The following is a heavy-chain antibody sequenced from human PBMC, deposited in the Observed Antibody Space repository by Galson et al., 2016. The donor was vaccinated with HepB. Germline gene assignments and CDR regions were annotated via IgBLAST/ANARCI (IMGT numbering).Heavy chain of an antibody. J-gene: IGHJ4*02. Sequence: SLRLSCAASGFTFSNYWMYWVRQAPGRGLVWVSRIKTDGTITAYADSVKGRFTISRANGKKSMYLQMNSLRAEDTALYYCARGRRGAISDFFDSWGQGTLVTVSS. CDR2: IKTDGTIT. CDR1: GFTFSNYW. CDR3: ARGRRGAISDFFDS. D-gene: IGHD3-10*01. V-gene: IGHV3-74*01.